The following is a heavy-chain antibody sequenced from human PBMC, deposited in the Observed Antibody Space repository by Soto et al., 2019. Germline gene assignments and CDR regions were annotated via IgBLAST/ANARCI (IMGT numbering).Heavy chain of an antibody. D-gene: IGHD2-15*01. J-gene: IGHJ4*02. CDR1: AFTFSDYY. V-gene: IGHV3-11*01. CDR3: AASAVVAAHY. CDR2: ISGNGNTI. Sequence: GGPLRLSCAASAFTFSDYYMGWIRQAPGKGLEWLSYISGNGNTIYYADSVKGRFTVSRDNAKNLLYLQMNSLRAEDTAVYYCAASAVVAAHYWGQGALVTVSS.